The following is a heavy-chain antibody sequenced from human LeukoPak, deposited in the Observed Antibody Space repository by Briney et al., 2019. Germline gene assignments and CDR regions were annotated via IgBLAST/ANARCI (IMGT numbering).Heavy chain of an antibody. CDR1: GFTFSSYS. V-gene: IGHV3-21*01. Sequence: GGSLRLSCAASGFTFSSYSMHWVRQAPGKGLEWVSSISSSSSYSYIYYADSVKGRFTISRDNAKNSLYLQMNSLRAEDTAVYYCARPQVNDYGDCGIWGQGTMVAVSS. CDR2: ISSSSSYSYI. J-gene: IGHJ3*02. D-gene: IGHD4-17*01. CDR3: ARPQVNDYGDCGI.